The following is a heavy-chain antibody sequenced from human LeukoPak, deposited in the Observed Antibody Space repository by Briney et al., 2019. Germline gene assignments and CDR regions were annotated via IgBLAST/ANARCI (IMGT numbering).Heavy chain of an antibody. Sequence: SQTLSLTCTVSGGSISSGSYYWSWIRQPAGKGLEWIGRIYTSGSTNYNPSLKSRVTISVDTSKNQFSLKLSSVTAADTAVYYCASGLGVYYASSGYELGYWGQGTLVTVSS. CDR1: GGSISSGSYY. D-gene: IGHD3-22*01. V-gene: IGHV4-61*02. CDR3: ASGLGVYYASSGYELGY. CDR2: IYTSGST. J-gene: IGHJ4*02.